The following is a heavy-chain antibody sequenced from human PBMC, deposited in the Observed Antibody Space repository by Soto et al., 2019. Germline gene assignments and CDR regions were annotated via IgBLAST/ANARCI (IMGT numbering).Heavy chain of an antibody. CDR1: GFTFGSHA. V-gene: IGHV3-23*01. CDR2: ISGSGGTT. Sequence: EVQLLDSGGGLVQPGGSLRLSCTVSGFTFGSHAMSWVRQAPGKGLECVSGISGSGGTTFYADSVKGRFTISRDNSKKTLYLQMNSLRAEDTAVYYCAKTPYVFWSSGQYLFDHWGQGTLVTVSS. J-gene: IGHJ4*02. D-gene: IGHD3-3*01. CDR3: AKTPYVFWSSGQYLFDH.